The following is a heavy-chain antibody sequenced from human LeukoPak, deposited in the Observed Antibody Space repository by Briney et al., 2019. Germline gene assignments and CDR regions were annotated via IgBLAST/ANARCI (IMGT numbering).Heavy chain of an antibody. D-gene: IGHD2-15*01. J-gene: IGHJ4*02. CDR3: ARPLAGCPGGRCRAHFDY. CDR1: GGFISSGDYY. Sequence: PSQTLSLTCTVSGGFISSGDYYWSWMRQPPGKGLEWIGYIYYGGSTNYNPSLKSRVSMSVDTSKNQFSLNLSSVTAADTAVYHCARPLAGCPGGRCRAHFDYWGQGTLVTVSS. V-gene: IGHV4-61*08. CDR2: IYYGGST.